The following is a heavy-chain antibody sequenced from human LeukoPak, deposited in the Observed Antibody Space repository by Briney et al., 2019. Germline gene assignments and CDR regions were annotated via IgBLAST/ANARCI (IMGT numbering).Heavy chain of an antibody. CDR1: GDSVSSYTAG. D-gene: IGHD3-10*01. J-gene: IGHJ4*02. CDR2: TYYRSKWYI. Sequence: SQTLSLTCAISGDSVSSYTAGWNWIRQSPSRGLEWLGRTYYRSKWYIDYAVSVKSRISINPYTSKNQFSLQLDSVTPEDTAVYYCTREGSGLPGYFDYWGQGTLVIVSS. V-gene: IGHV6-1*01. CDR3: TREGSGLPGYFDY.